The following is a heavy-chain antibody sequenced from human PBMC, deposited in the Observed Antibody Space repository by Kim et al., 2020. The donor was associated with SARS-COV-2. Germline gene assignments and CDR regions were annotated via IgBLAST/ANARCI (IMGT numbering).Heavy chain of an antibody. Sequence: GSSPDYADSGNGRFTIARDSAKRSVSLQMNSLTPEDTAVYYCVREPSNWGQGTLVTVSS. CDR3: VREPSN. J-gene: IGHJ4*02. V-gene: IGHV3-11*01. CDR2: GSSP.